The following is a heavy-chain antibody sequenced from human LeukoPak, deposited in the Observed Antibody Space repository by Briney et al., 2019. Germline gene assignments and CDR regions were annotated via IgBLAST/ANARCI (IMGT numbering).Heavy chain of an antibody. CDR3: ARSAPTVRGVIESIYMDV. CDR2: VSVTTRTI. J-gene: IGHJ6*03. D-gene: IGHD3-10*01. CDR1: GFTFSTYS. Sequence: GGSLRLSCAASGFTFSTYSMNWVRQAPGKGLEWVSYVSVTTRTIHYADSVKGRFTISRDNAKNSLYLQMNSLRAEDTAVYYCARSAPTVRGVIESIYMDVWGKGTTVTVSS. V-gene: IGHV3-48*01.